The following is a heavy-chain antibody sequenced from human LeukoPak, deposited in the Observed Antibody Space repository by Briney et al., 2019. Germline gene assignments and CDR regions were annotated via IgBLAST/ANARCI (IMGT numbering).Heavy chain of an antibody. CDR2: IYYSGST. CDR1: GGSISSGDYY. D-gene: IGHD3-22*01. J-gene: IGHJ4*02. CDR3: ARDRDEPDYYDSSGYYLDYFDY. V-gene: IGHV4-30-4*01. Sequence: PSETLSLTCTVSGGSISSGDYYWSWIRQPPGKGLEWIGYIYYSGSTYYNPSLKSRVTISVDTSKNQFSLKLSSVTAADTAVYYCARDRDEPDYYDSSGYYLDYFDYWGQGTLVTVSS.